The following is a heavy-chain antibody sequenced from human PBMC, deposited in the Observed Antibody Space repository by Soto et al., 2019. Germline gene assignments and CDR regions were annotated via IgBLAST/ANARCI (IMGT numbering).Heavy chain of an antibody. CDR1: GFTFSRFA. V-gene: IGHV3-23*01. D-gene: IGHD1-26*01. CDR3: ANWGKSGSDF. J-gene: IGHJ4*02. Sequence: EVQLLESGGGLGQPGGSLRLSCAGSGFTFSRFAMSWVRQVPGKGLEWVSAISGSGQTTYYADSVKGRFTVSRDNSNNTLYLQMNSLRAEDTAVYYCANWGKSGSDFWGQGTLVTVSS. CDR2: ISGSGQTT.